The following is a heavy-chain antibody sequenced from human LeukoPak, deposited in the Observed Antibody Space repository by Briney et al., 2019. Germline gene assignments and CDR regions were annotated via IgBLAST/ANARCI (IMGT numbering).Heavy chain of an antibody. CDR3: ARDSRVYYDSSGYYY. CDR2: IYSGGST. J-gene: IGHJ4*02. V-gene: IGHV3-66*01. Sequence: QSGGSLRLSCAASGFTVSSNYMSWVRQAPGKGLEWVSVIYSGGSTYYADSVKGRFTISRDNSKNTLYLQMNSLRAEDTAVYYCARDSRVYYDSSGYYYWGQGTLVTVSS. D-gene: IGHD3-22*01. CDR1: GFTVSSNY.